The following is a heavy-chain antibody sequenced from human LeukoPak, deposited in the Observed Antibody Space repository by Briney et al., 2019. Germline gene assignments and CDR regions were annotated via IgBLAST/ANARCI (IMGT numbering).Heavy chain of an antibody. V-gene: IGHV1-2*02. J-gene: IGHJ5*02. CDR1: GYTFIDYY. CDR3: ARAPYCHFSICYTGNNWFDP. Sequence: ASVKVSCKASGYTFIDYYIHWVRQAPGQGLEWMGWISPNSGGTNYALKFQGRVTMTRDTSISTAYMEVTRLRSDDTAVYYCARAPYCHFSICYTGNNWFDPWGQGTLVTVSS. D-gene: IGHD2-2*02. CDR2: ISPNSGGT.